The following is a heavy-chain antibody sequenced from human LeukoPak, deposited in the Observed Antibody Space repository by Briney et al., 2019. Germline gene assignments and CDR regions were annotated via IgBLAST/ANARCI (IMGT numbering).Heavy chain of an antibody. J-gene: IGHJ6*03. CDR1: GFTFDDYT. V-gene: IGHV3-43*01. D-gene: IGHD2/OR15-2a*01. CDR3: ATAFYKIDYYYMDV. CDR2: ISWDGIST. Sequence: PGGSLRLSCAASGFTFDDYTMHWVRQPPGKGLEWVSLISWDGISTDYADSVKGRFTISRDNSKNSLYLQMNSLRTDDTALYYCATAFYKIDYYYMDVWGKGTTVTISS.